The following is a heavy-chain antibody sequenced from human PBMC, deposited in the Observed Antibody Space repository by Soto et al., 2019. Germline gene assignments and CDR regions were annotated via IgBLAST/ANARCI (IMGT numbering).Heavy chain of an antibody. CDR1: GYSFTSYW. D-gene: IGHD6-13*01. CDR3: ARHRGSEQQLVQGNYYYYYYGMDV. J-gene: IGHJ6*02. CDR2: IDPSDSYT. Sequence: PGESLKLSCKGSGYSFTSYWISWVRQMPGKGLEWMGRIDPSDSYTNYSPSFQGHVTISADKSISTAYLQWSSLKASDTAMYYCARHRGSEQQLVQGNYYYYYYGMDVWGQGTTVTVSS. V-gene: IGHV5-10-1*01.